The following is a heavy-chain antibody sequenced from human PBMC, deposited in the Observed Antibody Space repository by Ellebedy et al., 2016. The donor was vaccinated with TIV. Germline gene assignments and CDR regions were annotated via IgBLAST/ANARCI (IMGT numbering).Heavy chain of an antibody. CDR2: IRYDGSNK. CDR1: GFTFSAYG. Sequence: GESLKISCAASGFTFSAYGMHWVRQAPGKGLEWVTYIRYDGSNKYYADSVKGRFTISRDNSKNPLCLEMKSLRAEDTAIYYCAGLWFGDSPRDNSDYWGRGTLVTVSS. D-gene: IGHD3-10*01. J-gene: IGHJ4*02. V-gene: IGHV3-30*02. CDR3: AGLWFGDSPRDNSDY.